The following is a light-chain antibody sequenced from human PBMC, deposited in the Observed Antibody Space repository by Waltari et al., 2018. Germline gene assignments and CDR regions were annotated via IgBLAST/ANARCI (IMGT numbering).Light chain of an antibody. CDR3: QQRSNWPPLFT. CDR1: QNINNY. CDR2: DGS. V-gene: IGKV3-11*01. J-gene: IGKJ3*01. Sequence: EIVLTQSPATLSLSPGERDTLSCRASQNINNYLTWYQHKPGQATRPLIYDGSNRAPVIPARFSGSGSGTDFTLTISSLEPEDSAVYYCQQRSNWPPLFTFGPGTKVEIK.